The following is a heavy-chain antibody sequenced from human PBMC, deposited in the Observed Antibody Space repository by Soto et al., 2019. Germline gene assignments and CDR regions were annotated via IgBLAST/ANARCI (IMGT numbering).Heavy chain of an antibody. V-gene: IGHV3-15*07. J-gene: IGHJ6*02. CDR3: TRFSRISLLGV. CDR1: GFTFSNAW. D-gene: IGHD6-6*01. CDR2: IKSKTDGGTK. Sequence: GGSLRLSCAASGFTFSNAWMNWVRQAPGKGLEWVGRIKSKTDGGTKDYAAPVKGRLTISRDDSKNRLYLQMNGLKTEDTAVYYCTRFSRISLLGVWGQGTTVTVSS.